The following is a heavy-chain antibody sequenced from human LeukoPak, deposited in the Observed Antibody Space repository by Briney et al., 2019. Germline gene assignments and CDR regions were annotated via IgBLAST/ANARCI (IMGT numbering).Heavy chain of an antibody. CDR3: AKELHDRSGYPDY. D-gene: IGHD3-22*01. V-gene: IGHV3-9*01. CDR1: GFTFDDYA. Sequence: PGGSLRLSCAASGFTFDDYAMHWVRQAPGKGLEWVSRISWNSGTIGYVDSVKGRFTISRDNAKNSLYLQMNSLRAEDTALYYCAKELHDRSGYPDYWGQGTLVTVSS. CDR2: ISWNSGTI. J-gene: IGHJ4*02.